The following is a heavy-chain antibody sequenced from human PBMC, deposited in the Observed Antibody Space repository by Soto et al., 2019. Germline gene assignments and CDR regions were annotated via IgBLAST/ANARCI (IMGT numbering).Heavy chain of an antibody. CDR2: IIPIFGTA. Sequence: QVQLVQSGAEVKKPGSSVKVSCKASGGTFSSYAISWVRQAPGQGLEWMGGIIPIFGTANYAQKFHGRVTITADESTSTAYMERSSLRSEDTAVYYCARARDSGWELLLRAFDIWGQGTMVTVSS. CDR3: ARARDSGWELLLRAFDI. J-gene: IGHJ3*02. CDR1: GGTFSSYA. D-gene: IGHD1-26*01. V-gene: IGHV1-69*01.